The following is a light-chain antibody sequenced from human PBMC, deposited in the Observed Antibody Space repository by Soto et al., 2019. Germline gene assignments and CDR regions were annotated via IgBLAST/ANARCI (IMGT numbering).Light chain of an antibody. CDR3: CSYAGTSTVV. V-gene: IGLV2-23*01. J-gene: IGLJ2*01. Sequence: QSVLTQPASVSGSPGQSITISCTGTSSGLGSYNLVSWYQQHPGKAPKLMIYEDSKRPSGVSNRFSGSKSGNTASLTISGLQAEDEADYYCCSYAGTSTVVFGGGTQLPVL. CDR2: EDS. CDR1: SSGLGSYNL.